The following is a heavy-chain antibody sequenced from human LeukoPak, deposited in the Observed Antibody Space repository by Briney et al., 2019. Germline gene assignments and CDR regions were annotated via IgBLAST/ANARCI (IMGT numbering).Heavy chain of an antibody. J-gene: IGHJ5*01. D-gene: IGHD2-15*01. CDR1: GFTFKNFV. Sequence: GGSVRLSCAASGFTFKNFVMTWVRQAPGQGLDWVSAISGNTGATYYADSVKGRFTISRDNSKNTLYLQMNSLRAEDTAVYYCARKWWENWFDSWGQGALVTVSS. CDR3: ARKWWENWFDS. CDR2: ISGNTGAT. V-gene: IGHV3-23*01.